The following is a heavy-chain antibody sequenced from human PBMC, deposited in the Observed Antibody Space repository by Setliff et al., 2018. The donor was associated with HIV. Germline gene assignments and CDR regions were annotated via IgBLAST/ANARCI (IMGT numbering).Heavy chain of an antibody. CDR2: INQSGST. J-gene: IGHJ5*02. D-gene: IGHD3-10*01. CDR3: ARGARATFGELLKANWFDP. V-gene: IGHV4-34*01. CDR1: GGSFSGYY. Sequence: PSETLSLTCAVYGGSFSGYYWSWIRQSPGMGLEWIGEINQSGSTNYNPSLKSRVTTSVDTSKNQFSLNLKSVTAADTAVYYCARGARATFGELLKANWFDPWGQGTLVTVSS.